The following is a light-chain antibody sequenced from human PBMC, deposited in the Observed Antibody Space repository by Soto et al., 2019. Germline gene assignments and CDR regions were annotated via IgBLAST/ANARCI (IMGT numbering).Light chain of an antibody. Sequence: DIQMTQSPSTLSVSVGDRVTITCRASQTISSWLAWYQQKPGKAPKLLIYKASTRNSGVPSRFSGSGSGTEFPLTISSLQPDDFASYSCQHYNSYSEAFGEGTKL. J-gene: IGKJ1*01. CDR1: QTISSW. V-gene: IGKV1-5*03. CDR2: KAS. CDR3: QHYNSYSEA.